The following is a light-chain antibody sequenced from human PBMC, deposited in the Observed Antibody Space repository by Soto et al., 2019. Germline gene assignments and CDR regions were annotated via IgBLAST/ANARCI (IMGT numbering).Light chain of an antibody. V-gene: IGKV3-11*01. CDR2: DAS. CDR1: QSVSSY. J-gene: IGKJ4*01. CDR3: QQRSNWPPVLT. Sequence: EIVLTQSPATLSLSPGERATLSCRASQSVSSYLAWYPQKPGQAPRLLIYDASNRATGIPARFSGSGSETDFTLTISSLGPEDFAVYYCQQRSNWPPVLTFGGGNKVEIK.